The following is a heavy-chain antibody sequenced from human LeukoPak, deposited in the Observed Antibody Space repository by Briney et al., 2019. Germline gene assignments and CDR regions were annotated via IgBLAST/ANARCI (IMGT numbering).Heavy chain of an antibody. CDR2: ISYDGSNK. J-gene: IGHJ4*02. CDR3: AKDLRWLAPGGYFDY. Sequence: PGGSLRLSCAASGFTFSSYGMHWVRQAPGKGLEWVAVISYDGSNKYYADSVKGRFTISRDNSKNTLYLQMNSLRAEDTAVYYCAKDLRWLAPGGYFDYWGQGTLVTVSS. V-gene: IGHV3-30*18. D-gene: IGHD6-19*01. CDR1: GFTFSSYG.